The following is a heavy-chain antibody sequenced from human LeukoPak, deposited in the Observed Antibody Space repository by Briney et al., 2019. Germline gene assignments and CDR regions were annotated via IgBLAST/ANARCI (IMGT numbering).Heavy chain of an antibody. Sequence: GGSLRLSCAASGFTFTTYAMSWVHQAPGKGLEWVSSVSKSDGTTYYADSVKGRLTISRDNSKNTLHLQMNGLRAEDTAVYYCARGSYGMDVWGQGTTVTVSS. J-gene: IGHJ6*02. CDR1: GFTFTTYA. CDR3: ARGSYGMDV. CDR2: VSKSDGTT. V-gene: IGHV3-23*01.